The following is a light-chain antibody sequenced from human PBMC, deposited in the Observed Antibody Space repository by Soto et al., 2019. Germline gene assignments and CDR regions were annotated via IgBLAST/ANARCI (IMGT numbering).Light chain of an antibody. V-gene: IGKV3-15*01. Sequence: EIVMTQSPATLSVSPGERATLSCRASQTVSSYLAWYQQKPGQAPRLLIYGASASATSIPARFSGSGSGTEITLTISSLQYEDFAVYFCQQYHNWPGYTFGQGTKLEIK. CDR1: QTVSSY. J-gene: IGKJ2*01. CDR2: GAS. CDR3: QQYHNWPGYT.